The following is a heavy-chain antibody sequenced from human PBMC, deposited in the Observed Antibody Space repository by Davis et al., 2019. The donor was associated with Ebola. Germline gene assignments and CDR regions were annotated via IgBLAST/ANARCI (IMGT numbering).Heavy chain of an antibody. CDR2: INPNSGGT. CDR3: ARSRVVGANYWFDP. J-gene: IGHJ5*02. D-gene: IGHD1-26*01. V-gene: IGHV1-2*02. Sequence: ASVKVSCKASGYTFTGYYMHWVRQAPGQGLEWMGWINPNSGGTNYAQKFQGRVTMTRDTSISTAYMELSSLRSEDTAVYYCARSRVVGANYWFDPWGQGTLVTVSS. CDR1: GYTFTGYY.